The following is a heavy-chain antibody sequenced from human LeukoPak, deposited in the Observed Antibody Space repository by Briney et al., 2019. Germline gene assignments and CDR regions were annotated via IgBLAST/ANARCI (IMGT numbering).Heavy chain of an antibody. CDR3: ARDIVTGTTPGWYFDL. CDR2: INPNSGGT. Sequence: GASVKVSCKASGYTFTGYYMHWVRQAPGQGLEWMGWINPNSGGTNYAQKFQGRVTMTRDTSISTVYMELSRLRSDDTAVYYCARDIVTGTTPGWYFDLWGRGTLVTVSS. J-gene: IGHJ2*01. V-gene: IGHV1-2*02. CDR1: GYTFTGYY. D-gene: IGHD1-7*01.